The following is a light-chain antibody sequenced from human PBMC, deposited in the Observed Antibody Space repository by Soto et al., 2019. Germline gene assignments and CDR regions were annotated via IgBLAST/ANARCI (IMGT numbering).Light chain of an antibody. J-gene: IGKJ4*01. Sequence: IVMTQSPLSLPVTPGEPASISCRSSQSLLHSNGYNYLGWYLQKPGQSPQLLIYLAFNRASGVPDRFSGSGSGTDFTLKISRVEAEDVGVYYCMQTLQTPLTFGGGTKVEIK. CDR2: LAF. CDR3: MQTLQTPLT. V-gene: IGKV2-28*01. CDR1: QSLLHSNGYNY.